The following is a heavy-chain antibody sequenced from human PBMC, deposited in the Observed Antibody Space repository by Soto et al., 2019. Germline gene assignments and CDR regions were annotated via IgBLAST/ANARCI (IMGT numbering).Heavy chain of an antibody. D-gene: IGHD6-13*01. CDR1: IGSISTYY. Sequence: SETLSLTCTVSIGSISTYYWSWIRQPPGKGLEWIGYAHYSGTTHYNPSLKSRVTTSVDTSKNQFSLRLSSVTAADTAIYYCAGSYGNAWYTYWGQGTLVTVSS. CDR2: AHYSGTT. V-gene: IGHV4-59*01. CDR3: AGSYGNAWYTY. J-gene: IGHJ4*01.